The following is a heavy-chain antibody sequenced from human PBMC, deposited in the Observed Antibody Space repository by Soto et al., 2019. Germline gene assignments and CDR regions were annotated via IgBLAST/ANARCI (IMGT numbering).Heavy chain of an antibody. CDR1: GYSFNSYW. J-gene: IGHJ1*01. D-gene: IGHD2-2*01. CDR2: IFPSGSDT. Sequence: GESLKISCWGSGYSFNSYWIAWVRQMPGKGLEWMGIIFPSGSDTRYSPSFRGQVTISADRSINTAYLQWNSLKASDSAIYYCAIRVGSSWRYFENWGQGTLVTVSS. V-gene: IGHV5-51*01. CDR3: AIRVGSSWRYFEN.